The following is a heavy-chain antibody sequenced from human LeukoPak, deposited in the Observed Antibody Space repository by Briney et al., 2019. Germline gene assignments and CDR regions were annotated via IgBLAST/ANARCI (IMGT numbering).Heavy chain of an antibody. Sequence: SETLSLTCTVSGHSIINSYYWGWIRQPPGKGLEWIGSIYHTGSTYYNLSLKSRVTISVDTSKNQFSLKLNSVTAADTAVYYCARVDAYYYDSSGYHESYWYFDLWGRGTLVTVSS. CDR3: ARVDAYYYDSSGYHESYWYFDL. J-gene: IGHJ2*01. CDR2: IYHTGST. D-gene: IGHD3-22*01. CDR1: GHSIINSYY. V-gene: IGHV4-38-2*02.